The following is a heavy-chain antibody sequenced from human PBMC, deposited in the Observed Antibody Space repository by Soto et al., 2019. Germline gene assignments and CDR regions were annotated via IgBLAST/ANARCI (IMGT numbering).Heavy chain of an antibody. CDR2: ISTGSSYI. Sequence: GSLRLSCAASGFTFSSYTMHWVRQAPGKGLEWVSSISTGSSYIYYADSLKGRFTISRDNAGNSLYLQMNSLRAEDTAVYYCAREMKQLVQEGFLQHWGQGTLVTVSS. D-gene: IGHD6-13*01. CDR1: GFTFSSYT. CDR3: AREMKQLVQEGFLQH. J-gene: IGHJ1*01. V-gene: IGHV3-21*01.